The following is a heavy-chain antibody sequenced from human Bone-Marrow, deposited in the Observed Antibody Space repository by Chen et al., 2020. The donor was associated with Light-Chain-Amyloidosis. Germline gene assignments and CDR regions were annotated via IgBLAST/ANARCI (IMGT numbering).Heavy chain of an antibody. V-gene: IGHV3-30-3*01. CDR1: GFTFSSYA. J-gene: IGHJ4*02. D-gene: IGHD3-3*01. CDR3: AGFLEWLPYYFDY. CDR2: ISYDGSNK. Sequence: QVQLVESGGGVVQPGRSLRLSCAASGFTFSSYAMHWVRQAPGKGLEWVAVISYDGSNKYYADSVKGRFTISRDNSKNTLYLQMNSLRAEVTAVYYCAGFLEWLPYYFDYWGQGTLVTVSS.